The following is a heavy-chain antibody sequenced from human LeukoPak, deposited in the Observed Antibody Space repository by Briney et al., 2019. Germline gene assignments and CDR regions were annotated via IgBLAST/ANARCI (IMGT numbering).Heavy chain of an antibody. Sequence: SETLSLTCAVYGGSFSGYYWSWIRQPSGKGLEWIGEINHSGSTNYNPSLKSRVTISVDTSKNQFSLKLSSVTAADTAVYYCARVEWGMATFWGQGTLVTVSS. J-gene: IGHJ4*02. D-gene: IGHD5-24*01. CDR3: ARVEWGMATF. CDR1: GGSFSGYY. V-gene: IGHV4-34*01. CDR2: INHSGST.